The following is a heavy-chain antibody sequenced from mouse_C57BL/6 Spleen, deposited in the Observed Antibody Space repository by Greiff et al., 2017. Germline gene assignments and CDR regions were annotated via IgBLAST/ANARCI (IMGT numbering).Heavy chain of an antibody. V-gene: IGHV1-4*01. Sequence: QVQLKESGAELARPGASVKMSCKASGYTFTSYTMHWVKQRPGQGLEWIGYINPSSGYTKYNQKFKDKATLTADKSSSTAYMQLSSLTSEDSAVYYCARDGPHDYWGQGTTLTVSS. CDR1: GYTFTSYT. CDR2: INPSSGYT. D-gene: IGHD2-3*01. CDR3: ARDGPHDY. J-gene: IGHJ2*01.